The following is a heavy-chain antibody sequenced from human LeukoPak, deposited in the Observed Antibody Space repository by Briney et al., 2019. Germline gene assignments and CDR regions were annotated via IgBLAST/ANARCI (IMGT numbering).Heavy chain of an antibody. Sequence: ASVKVSCKASGYTFTAYAMNWVRQAPGQGLEWMGWINTNTGNPTYAQGFTGRFVFSLDTSVSTAYLQISSLKAEDTAVYYCARGGRFYYGSGSYSTRYYFDYWGQGNLVTVSS. V-gene: IGHV7-4-1*02. J-gene: IGHJ4*02. CDR3: ARGGRFYYGSGSYSTRYYFDY. D-gene: IGHD3-10*01. CDR1: GYTFTAYA. CDR2: INTNTGNP.